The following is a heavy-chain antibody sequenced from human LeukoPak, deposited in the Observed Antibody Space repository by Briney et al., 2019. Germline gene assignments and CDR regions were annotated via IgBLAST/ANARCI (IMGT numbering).Heavy chain of an antibody. CDR1: GFTFSNYW. Sequence: GGSLRLSCAASGFTFSNYWMHWVRQAPGKGLIWVSRINSDGSTTTYADSVKGRFTISKDNAKNTLYLQMNSLRAEDTAVYYCARDSSSKTSDYWGQGTLVTVSS. CDR2: INSDGSTT. CDR3: ARDSSSKTSDY. D-gene: IGHD6-13*01. J-gene: IGHJ4*02. V-gene: IGHV3-74*01.